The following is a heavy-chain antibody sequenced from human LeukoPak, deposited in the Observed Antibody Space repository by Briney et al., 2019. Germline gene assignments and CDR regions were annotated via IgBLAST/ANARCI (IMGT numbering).Heavy chain of an antibody. J-gene: IGHJ4*02. CDR3: ARALGPRGYSYGSLPTYYDY. CDR1: GFTVSSNY. Sequence: SAGSLRLSCAASGFTVSSNYMSWVRQAPGKGLEWVSVIYSGGSTYYADSVKGRFIISRDNSKNTLYLQMNSLRAEDTAVYYCARALGPRGYSYGSLPTYYDYWGQGTRVTVSS. V-gene: IGHV3-66*02. D-gene: IGHD5-18*01. CDR2: IYSGGST.